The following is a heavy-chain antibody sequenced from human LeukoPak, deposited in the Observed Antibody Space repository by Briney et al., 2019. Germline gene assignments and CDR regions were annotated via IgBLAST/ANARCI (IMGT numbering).Heavy chain of an antibody. D-gene: IGHD3-9*01. CDR1: GGSISSSSYY. J-gene: IGHJ4*02. CDR2: IYYSGST. CDR3: ARGRPGVLRYFDGGDY. Sequence: SETLSLTCTVSGGSISSSSYYWGWIRQPPGKGLEWIGSIYYSGSTYYNPSLKSRVTISVDTSKNQFSLKLSSVTAADTAVYYCARGRPGVLRYFDGGDYWGQGTLVTVSS. V-gene: IGHV4-39*07.